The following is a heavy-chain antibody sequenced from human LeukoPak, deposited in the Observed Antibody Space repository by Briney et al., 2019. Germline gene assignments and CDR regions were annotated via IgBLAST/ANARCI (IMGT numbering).Heavy chain of an antibody. V-gene: IGHV4-4*07. Sequence: ASETLSLTCTVSGGSISSYYWSWIRQPAGKGLEWIGRIYTSGSTNYNPSLKSRVTMSVDTSRNQFSLKLSSVTAADTAVYYCARDGQQLEPYYFDYWGQGTLVTVSS. D-gene: IGHD6-13*01. J-gene: IGHJ4*02. CDR1: GGSISSYY. CDR3: ARDGQQLEPYYFDY. CDR2: IYTSGST.